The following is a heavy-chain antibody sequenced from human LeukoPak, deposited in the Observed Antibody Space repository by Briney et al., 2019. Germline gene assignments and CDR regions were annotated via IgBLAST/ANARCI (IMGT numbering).Heavy chain of an antibody. Sequence: PGGSLRLSCAASGLTFSNFGMSWVRQAPGKGLEWVSGITGSGGSTYYADSVKGRFTISKDNFKNTLYLQMSSLRAEDTAVYYCAKKYSTGLDPWGQGTLVTVSS. V-gene: IGHV3-23*01. CDR3: AKKYSTGLDP. D-gene: IGHD1-26*01. CDR2: ITGSGGST. J-gene: IGHJ5*02. CDR1: GLTFSNFG.